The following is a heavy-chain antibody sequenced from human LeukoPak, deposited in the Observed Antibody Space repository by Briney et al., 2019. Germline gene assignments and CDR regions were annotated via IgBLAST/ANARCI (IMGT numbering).Heavy chain of an antibody. CDR2: ISSSSSYI. D-gene: IGHD2-2*01. J-gene: IGHJ5*02. Sequence: GGSLRLSCAASGFTFSSYSMNWVRQAPGKGLEWVSSISSSSSYIYYADSVKGRFTISRDNSKNTLYLQMNSLRAEDTAVYYCARRGYCSSTSCPLWFDPWGQGTLVTVSS. CDR1: GFTFSSYS. CDR3: ARRGYCSSTSCPLWFDP. V-gene: IGHV3-21*01.